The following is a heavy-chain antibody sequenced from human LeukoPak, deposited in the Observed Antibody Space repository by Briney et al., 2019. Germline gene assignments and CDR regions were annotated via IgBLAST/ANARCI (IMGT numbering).Heavy chain of an antibody. V-gene: IGHV4-4*07. CDR3: ARTGSSGATYFDY. CDR1: GGSMNNFY. D-gene: IGHD3-22*01. CDR2: IYSSGDT. Sequence: SETLSLTCTVSGGSMNNFYWSWIRQPAGKGLEWIGRIYSSGDTHYNPPLKSRVTMSLDTSKYQFSLKLDSVTAADTAVYYCARTGSSGATYFDYWGQGSLVTVSS. J-gene: IGHJ4*02.